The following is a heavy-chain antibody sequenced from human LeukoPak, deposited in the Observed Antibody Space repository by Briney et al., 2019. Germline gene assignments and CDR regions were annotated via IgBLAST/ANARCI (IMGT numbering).Heavy chain of an antibody. CDR1: GFTFSIYG. Sequence: GGSLRLSCEASGFTFSIYGMHWVRQAPGKGLEWVSAISGSGGSTYYADSVKGRFTISRDNSKNTLYLQMNSLRAEDTAVYYCAKRERYCSSTSCPRYYYYYYMDVWGKGTTVTVSS. D-gene: IGHD2-2*01. V-gene: IGHV3-23*01. J-gene: IGHJ6*03. CDR3: AKRERYCSSTSCPRYYYYYYMDV. CDR2: ISGSGGST.